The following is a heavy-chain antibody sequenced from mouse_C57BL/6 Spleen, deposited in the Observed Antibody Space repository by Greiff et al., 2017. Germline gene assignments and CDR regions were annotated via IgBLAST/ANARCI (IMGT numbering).Heavy chain of an antibody. D-gene: IGHD1-1*01. CDR1: GYTFTTYP. Sequence: QVHVKQSGAELVKPGASVKMSCKASGYTFTTYPIEWMKQNHGKSLEWIGNFHPYNDDTKYNEKFKGKATLTVEKSSSTVYLELSRLTSDDSDVYYCARNGYYGSSYAMDYWGQGTSVTVSS. J-gene: IGHJ4*01. CDR2: FHPYNDDT. CDR3: ARNGYYGSSYAMDY. V-gene: IGHV1-47*01.